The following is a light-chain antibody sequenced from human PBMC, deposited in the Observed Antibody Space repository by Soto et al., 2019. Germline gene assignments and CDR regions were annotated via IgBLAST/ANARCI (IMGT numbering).Light chain of an antibody. CDR3: QQHGNSPART. CDR1: QSLSNNY. J-gene: IGKJ1*01. Sequence: EIVLTQSPGTLSLSPGERATLSCRASQSLSNNYLSWHQQKPGQAPRLLIYGASSRASGIPDRFSGSGSGTDFTLTISRLEPEDFAVYYCQQHGNSPARTFGQGTKVEIK. V-gene: IGKV3-20*01. CDR2: GAS.